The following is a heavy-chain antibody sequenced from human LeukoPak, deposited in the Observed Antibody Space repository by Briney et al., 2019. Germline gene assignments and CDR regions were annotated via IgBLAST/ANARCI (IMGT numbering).Heavy chain of an antibody. CDR1: RFTFSNFA. D-gene: IGHD2-2*01. CDR3: AKSGSYCSSTSCNYFDY. CDR2: ISGSGGST. J-gene: IGHJ4*02. Sequence: PGGSLRLSCAASRFTFSNFAMSWVRQAPGKGLEWVSAISGSGGSTYYADSVKGRFTISRDNSKNALFLQMNSLRAEDTAVYYCAKSGSYCSSTSCNYFDYWGQGTLVTVSS. V-gene: IGHV3-23*01.